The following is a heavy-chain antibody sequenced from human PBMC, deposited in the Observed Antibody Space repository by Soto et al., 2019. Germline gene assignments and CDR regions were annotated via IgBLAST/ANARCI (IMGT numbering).Heavy chain of an antibody. J-gene: IGHJ5*02. CDR1: GGSISSYY. CDR3: ARDEEGLSIAARPYENSWFDP. Sequence: PGETLSLTCTVSGGSISSYYWSLIRQPAGKGLEWIGRIYTSGSTNYNPSLKSRVTMSVDMSKNQFSLKLSSVTAADTAVYYCARDEEGLSIAARPYENSWFDPWGQGTLVTVSS. V-gene: IGHV4-4*07. D-gene: IGHD6-6*01. CDR2: IYTSGST.